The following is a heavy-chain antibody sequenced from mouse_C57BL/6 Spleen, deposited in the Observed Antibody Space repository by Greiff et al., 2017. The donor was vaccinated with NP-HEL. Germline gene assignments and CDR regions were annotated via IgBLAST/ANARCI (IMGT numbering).Heavy chain of an antibody. J-gene: IGHJ3*01. D-gene: IGHD1-1*01. Sequence: VQLKQPGAELVKPGASVKLSCKASGYTFTSYWMHWVKQRPGQGLEWIGMIHPNSGSTNYNEKFKSKATLTVDKSSSTAYMQLSSLTSEDSAVYYCAPHYYGSSSFAYWGQGTLVTVSA. CDR1: GYTFTSYW. V-gene: IGHV1-64*01. CDR2: IHPNSGST. CDR3: APHYYGSSSFAY.